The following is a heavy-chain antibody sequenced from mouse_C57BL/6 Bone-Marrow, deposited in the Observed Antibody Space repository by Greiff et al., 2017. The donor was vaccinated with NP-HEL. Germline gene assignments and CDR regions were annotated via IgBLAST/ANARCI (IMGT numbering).Heavy chain of an antibody. CDR1: GYAFSSSW. D-gene: IGHD2-3*01. CDR2: IYPGDGDT. J-gene: IGHJ2*01. V-gene: IGHV1-82*01. Sequence: VMLVESGPELVKPGASVKISCKASGYAFSSSWMNWVKQRPGQGLEWIGRIYPGDGDTNYNGKFKGKATLTADKSSSTAYMQLSSLTSEDSAVYFCARRRDGYYFDYWGQGTTLTVSS. CDR3: ARRRDGYYFDY.